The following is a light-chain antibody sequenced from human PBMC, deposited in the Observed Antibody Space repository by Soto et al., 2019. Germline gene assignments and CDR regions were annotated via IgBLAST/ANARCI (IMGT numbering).Light chain of an antibody. V-gene: IGKV1-5*01. CDR2: DAS. CDR3: QQYNSYWT. J-gene: IGKJ1*01. Sequence: DIQMTQSPSTLSASGGDRVSITCRASQSISSWLAWYQQKPGKAPKLLIYDASSLESGVPSRFSGSGSGTEFTLTISSLQPDDFATYYCQQYNSYWTFGQGTKVDI. CDR1: QSISSW.